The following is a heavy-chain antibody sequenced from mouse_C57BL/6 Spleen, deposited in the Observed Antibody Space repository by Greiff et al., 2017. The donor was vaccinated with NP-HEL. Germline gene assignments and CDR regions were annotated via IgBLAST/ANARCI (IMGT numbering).Heavy chain of an antibody. CDR1: GYAFSSSW. D-gene: IGHD2-4*01. CDR2: IYPGDGDT. CDR3: ARSRGYDYDGYFDY. J-gene: IGHJ2*01. V-gene: IGHV1-82*01. Sequence: VQLQQSGPELVKPGASVKISCKASGYAFSSSWMNWVKQRPGKGLEWIGLIYPGDGDTNDNGKFKGKATLTADKSSSTAYMQLSSLTSEDSAVYFCARSRGYDYDGYFDYWGQSTTLTVSS.